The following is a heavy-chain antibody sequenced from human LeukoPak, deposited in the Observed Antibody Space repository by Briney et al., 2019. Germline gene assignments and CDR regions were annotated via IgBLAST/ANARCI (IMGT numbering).Heavy chain of an antibody. D-gene: IGHD4-17*01. CDR1: GFTVTSNY. CDR2: IYSGGTT. CDR3: ASKLTSGY. V-gene: IGHV3-66*01. J-gene: IGHJ4*02. Sequence: GGSLRLSCVVTGFTVTSNYMSWVRQAPGKGLEWVSVIYSGGTTNYADSVKGRFTVYRDNSKNTLYLQMNSLRAEDTAVYYCASKLTSGYWGQGTMVTVSS.